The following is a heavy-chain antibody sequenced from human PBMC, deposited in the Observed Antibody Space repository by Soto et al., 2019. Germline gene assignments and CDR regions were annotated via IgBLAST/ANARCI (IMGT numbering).Heavy chain of an antibody. J-gene: IGHJ6*02. CDR3: ARGGKAAAGGLDV. CDR2: ISSSDGTR. CDR1: GFTFSSYE. V-gene: IGHV3-48*03. Sequence: QPGGSLRLSCAASGFTFSSYEMNWVRQAPGKGLEWLSYISSSDGTRYYADSVEGRFTISRDNAKNSLYLRMNSLRAEDTAVYHCARGGKAAAGGLDVWGQGTTVTAP. D-gene: IGHD2-2*01.